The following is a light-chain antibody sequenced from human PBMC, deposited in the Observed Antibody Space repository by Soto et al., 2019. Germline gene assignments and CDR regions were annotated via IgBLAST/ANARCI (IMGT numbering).Light chain of an antibody. CDR3: QQLNSYSLT. J-gene: IGKJ4*01. CDR1: QGITSY. Sequence: DIQLTQSPSFLSASVGDRVTITCRASQGITSYLAWYQQKPGEAPKLLIYGASVLQSGVPSRFSGSGSGTEFTLTISSLQPEDFATYYCQQLNSYSLTFGGGTKVEIK. CDR2: GAS. V-gene: IGKV1-9*01.